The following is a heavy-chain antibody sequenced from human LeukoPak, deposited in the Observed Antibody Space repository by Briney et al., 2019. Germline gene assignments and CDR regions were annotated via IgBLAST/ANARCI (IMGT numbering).Heavy chain of an antibody. CDR1: GFTFSSYA. J-gene: IGHJ4*02. V-gene: IGHV3-30-3*01. D-gene: IGHD4-23*01. Sequence: GGSLRLSCAASGFTFSSYAMHWVRQAPGKGLEWVAVISYDGSNKYNADSVKGRFTISRDNSKNTLYLQMNSLRAEDTAVYYCARDDYGGNTLGYWGQGTLVTVSS. CDR2: ISYDGSNK. CDR3: ARDDYGGNTLGY.